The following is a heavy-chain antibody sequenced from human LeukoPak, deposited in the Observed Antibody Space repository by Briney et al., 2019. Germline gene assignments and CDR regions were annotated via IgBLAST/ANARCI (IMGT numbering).Heavy chain of an antibody. CDR2: ISGSGGST. CDR3: ARGRLYNWNDFNWFGP. CDR1: RFTFSSYA. V-gene: IGHV3-23*01. J-gene: IGHJ5*02. Sequence: AGGSLRLSCAASRFTFSSYAMSWVRQAPGKGLEWVSAISGSGGSTYYADSVKGRFTISRDNAKNSLYLQMNSLRAEDTAVYYCARGRLYNWNDFNWFGPWGQGTLVTVSS. D-gene: IGHD1-1*01.